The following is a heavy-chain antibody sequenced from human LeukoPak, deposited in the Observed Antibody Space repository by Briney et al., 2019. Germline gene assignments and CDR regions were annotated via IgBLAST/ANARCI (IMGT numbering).Heavy chain of an antibody. J-gene: IGHJ4*02. Sequence: PGGSLRLSCAASGFTFDDYAMHWVRQAPGEGLEWVSLISGDGGSTYYADSVKGRFTISRDNSKNSLYLQMNSLRTEDTALHYCAKPITMVRGVMGAPDYWGQGTLVTVSS. V-gene: IGHV3-43*02. D-gene: IGHD3-10*01. CDR2: ISGDGGST. CDR3: AKPITMVRGVMGAPDY. CDR1: GFTFDDYA.